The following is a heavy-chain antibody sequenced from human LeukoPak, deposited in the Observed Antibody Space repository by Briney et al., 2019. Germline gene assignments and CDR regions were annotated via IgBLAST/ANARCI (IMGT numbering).Heavy chain of an antibody. CDR1: GGSISSSSYY. CDR2: IYYSGST. CDR3: ARLLYYDFWSGYYRNWFDP. J-gene: IGHJ5*02. V-gene: IGHV4-39*01. Sequence: SETLSLTCTVSGGSISSSSYYWGWIRQPPGKGLEWIGSIYYSGSTYYNPSLKSRVTISVDTSKNQFSLKLSSVTAADTAVYYCARLLYYDFWSGYYRNWFDPWGQGTLVTVSS. D-gene: IGHD3-3*01.